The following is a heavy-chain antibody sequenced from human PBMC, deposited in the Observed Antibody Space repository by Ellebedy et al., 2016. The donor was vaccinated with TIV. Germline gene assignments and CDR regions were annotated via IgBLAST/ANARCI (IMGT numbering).Heavy chain of an antibody. V-gene: IGHV3-21*01. J-gene: IGHJ6*02. CDR1: GFTFSSYS. CDR3: ARDVPAYGMDV. CDR2: ISSSSSYI. Sequence: PGGSLRLSCAASGFTFSSYSMNWVRQAPGKGLEWVSSISSSSSYIYYADSVKGRFTISRDNAKKSLYLQMHSLRAEDTAVYYCARDVPAYGMDVWGQGTTVSVSS.